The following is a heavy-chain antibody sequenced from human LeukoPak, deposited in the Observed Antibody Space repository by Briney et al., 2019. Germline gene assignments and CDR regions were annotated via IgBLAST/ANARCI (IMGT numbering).Heavy chain of an antibody. CDR3: AKVPEGTTFFWFDP. D-gene: IGHD1-7*01. CDR1: GFTFSSYA. Sequence: PGGSLRLSCAASGFTFSSYAVSWVRQAPGKGLEWVSAISGSGGSTYYADSVKGRFTISRDNSKNTLYLQMNSLRAEDTAVYYCAKVPEGTTFFWFDPWGQGTLVTVSS. V-gene: IGHV3-23*01. CDR2: ISGSGGST. J-gene: IGHJ5*02.